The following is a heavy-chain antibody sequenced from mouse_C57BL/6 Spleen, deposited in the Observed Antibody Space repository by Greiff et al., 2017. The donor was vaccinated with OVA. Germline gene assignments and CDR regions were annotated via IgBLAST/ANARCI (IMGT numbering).Heavy chain of an antibody. CDR3: ARGTYYSNYGAWFAY. V-gene: IGHV3-6*01. D-gene: IGHD2-5*01. J-gene: IGHJ3*01. CDR2: ISYDGSN. Sequence: DVQLQESGPGLVKPSQSLSLTCSVPGYSITSGYYWNWIRQFPGNKLEWMGYISYDGSNNYNPSLKNRISITRDTSKNQFFLKLNSVTTEDTATYYCARGTYYSNYGAWFAYWGQGTLVTVSA. CDR1: GYSITSGYY.